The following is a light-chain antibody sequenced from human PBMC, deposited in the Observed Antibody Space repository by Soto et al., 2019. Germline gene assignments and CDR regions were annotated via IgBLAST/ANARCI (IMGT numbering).Light chain of an antibody. CDR2: GAS. Sequence: EFAITQSPYTLSVYPGAKVTLSCRASQSVRSKLAWYQQKPGQAARLFIYGASTRATGIPARFSGSGSGIEFTLTINSLQSEDFAIYYCQQYNKGTRITFGQGTRLEIK. J-gene: IGKJ5*01. V-gene: IGKV3-15*01. CDR3: QQYNKGTRIT. CDR1: QSVRSK.